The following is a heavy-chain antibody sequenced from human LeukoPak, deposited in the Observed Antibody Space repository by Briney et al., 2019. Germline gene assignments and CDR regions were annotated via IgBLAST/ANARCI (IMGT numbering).Heavy chain of an antibody. CDR3: TTMGRYFDENDY. CDR1: GFTFSSYA. Sequence: QSGGSLRLSCAASGFTFSSYAMSWVRQAPGKGLEWVSAIGGSGGSTYYADSVKGRFTISRDNSKNTLYLQMNSLRAEDTAVYYCTTMGRYFDENDYWGQGTLVTVSS. J-gene: IGHJ4*02. V-gene: IGHV3-23*01. CDR2: IGGSGGST. D-gene: IGHD3-9*01.